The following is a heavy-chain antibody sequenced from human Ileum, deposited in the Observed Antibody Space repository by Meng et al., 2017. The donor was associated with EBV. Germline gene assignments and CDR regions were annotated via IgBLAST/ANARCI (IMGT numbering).Heavy chain of an antibody. CDR1: GGSLSSTRSY. Sequence: QVQLQESGPELVQPSEPLSLTCSVPGGSLSSTRSYWGWVRQPPGKGLEWIGTVYFTGSTYYNPSLKSRVSISVDTSKNQFSLELNSVTAADTAVYYCASHRPFGEWYSLDHWGQGTLVTVSS. CDR3: ASHRPFGEWYSLDH. J-gene: IGHJ4*02. CDR2: VYFTGST. V-gene: IGHV4-39*01. D-gene: IGHD3-10*01.